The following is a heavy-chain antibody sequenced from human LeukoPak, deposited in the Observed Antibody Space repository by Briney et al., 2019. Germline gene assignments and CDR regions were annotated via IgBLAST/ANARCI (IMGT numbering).Heavy chain of an antibody. Sequence: GGSLRLSCAASGFTFSSYAMSWVRQAPGKGLEWVSGTGGSGTTTYYADSVKGRFTISRDNSKNTLFLQMNSLRAEDTAVYYCARGEVRGYYYYGMDVWGQGTTVTVSS. CDR2: TGGSGTTT. CDR1: GFTFSSYA. CDR3: ARGEVRGYYYYGMDV. V-gene: IGHV3-23*01. J-gene: IGHJ6*02. D-gene: IGHD3-16*01.